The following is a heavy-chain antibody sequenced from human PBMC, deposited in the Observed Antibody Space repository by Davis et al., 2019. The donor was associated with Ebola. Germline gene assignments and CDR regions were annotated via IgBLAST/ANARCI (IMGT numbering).Heavy chain of an antibody. CDR1: GFTFSNYW. CDR2: INRDESGT. Sequence: HTGGSLRLSCAASGFTFSNYWMHWVRQAPGKGLVWVSRINRDESGTTYADSVKGRFTISRDNSKNTLYLQMNSLRAEDTAVYYCARDPGDIVVVVAATHWFDPWGQGTLVTVSS. V-gene: IGHV3-74*01. D-gene: IGHD2-15*01. CDR3: ARDPGDIVVVVAATHWFDP. J-gene: IGHJ5*02.